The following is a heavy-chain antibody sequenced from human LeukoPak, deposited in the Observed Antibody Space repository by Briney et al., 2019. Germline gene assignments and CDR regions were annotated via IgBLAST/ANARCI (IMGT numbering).Heavy chain of an antibody. V-gene: IGHV1-69*05. Sequence: GASVKVSCKASGGTFISYAISWVRQAPGQGLEWMGRIIPIFGTANYAQKFQGRVTITTDESTSTAYVELSSLRSEDTAVYYCARGPDYSNYLNWFDPWGQGTLVTVSS. CDR2: IIPIFGTA. J-gene: IGHJ5*02. CDR3: ARGPDYSNYLNWFDP. D-gene: IGHD4-11*01. CDR1: GGTFISYA.